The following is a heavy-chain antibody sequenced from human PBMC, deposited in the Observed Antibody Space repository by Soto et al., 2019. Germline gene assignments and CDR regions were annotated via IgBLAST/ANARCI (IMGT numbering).Heavy chain of an antibody. D-gene: IGHD4-17*01. CDR3: AKGVDYGNYLCFAP. CDR1: GFTFSSYG. V-gene: IGHV3-30*18. CDR2: ISYDGSNK. J-gene: IGHJ5*02. Sequence: GGSLRLSCAAFGFTFSSYGMHWVRQAPGKGLEWVAVISYDGSNKYYADSVKGRFTISRDNSKNTLYLQMNSLRAEDTAVYYWAKGVDYGNYLCFAPGGQGPLVTVPS.